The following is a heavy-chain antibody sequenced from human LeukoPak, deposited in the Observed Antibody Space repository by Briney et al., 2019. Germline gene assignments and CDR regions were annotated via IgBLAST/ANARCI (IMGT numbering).Heavy chain of an antibody. CDR3: ARERGYSGYNYFDS. CDR1: GFTFSSYW. D-gene: IGHD5-12*01. J-gene: IGHJ4*02. V-gene: IGHV3-7*01. Sequence: GGSLRLSCAASGFTFSSYWMSWVRQAPGKGLEWVANIKQDGSEKYYVDSVKGRFTISRDNSKNTLYLQMNSLRAEDTAVYNCARERGYSGYNYFDSWGQGTLVTVSS. CDR2: IKQDGSEK.